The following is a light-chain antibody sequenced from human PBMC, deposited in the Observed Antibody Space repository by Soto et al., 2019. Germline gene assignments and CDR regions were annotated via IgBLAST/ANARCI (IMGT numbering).Light chain of an antibody. CDR3: CSYAGSYTFVV. V-gene: IGLV2-11*01. Sequence: QSVLTQPRSVSGSPGQSVTISCTGTTSDVGGYNYVSWYQQHPGKVPKLMIYDVSERPSGVPDRFSGSKSGDTASLTISGLQAEDEADYYCCSYAGSYTFVVFGGGTQLTVL. CDR1: TSDVGGYNY. J-gene: IGLJ2*01. CDR2: DVS.